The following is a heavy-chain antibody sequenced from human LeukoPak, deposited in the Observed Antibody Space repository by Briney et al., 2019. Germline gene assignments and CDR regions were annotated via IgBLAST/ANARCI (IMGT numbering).Heavy chain of an antibody. CDR1: GYTLTSFA. CDR2: LNAANGNS. Sequence: ASVKVSCKASGYTLTSFAMHWVRQAPGQRLEWMGRLNAANGNSQYSQKFQDRVTITSDSSANTAYMEFSSLRSEDSAVYYCARDSSDIRSLIAHWGQGTLVTVSS. V-gene: IGHV1-3*01. J-gene: IGHJ1*01. D-gene: IGHD2-15*01. CDR3: ARDSSDIRSLIAH.